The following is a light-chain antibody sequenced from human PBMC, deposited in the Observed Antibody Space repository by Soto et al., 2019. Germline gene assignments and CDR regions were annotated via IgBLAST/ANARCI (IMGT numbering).Light chain of an antibody. CDR2: KNY. V-gene: IGLV1-44*01. J-gene: IGLJ2*01. CDR1: RPNIGSNN. Sequence: QSVLTQPPSVSGTAGQGVTISCDGGRPNIGSNNVCWYQQFPGAAPKRLIFKNYERPSGVPDRFSASKSGASASLAISGLQSEDEATYYCAAWDDALKGVVFGGGTKLTVL. CDR3: AAWDDALKGVV.